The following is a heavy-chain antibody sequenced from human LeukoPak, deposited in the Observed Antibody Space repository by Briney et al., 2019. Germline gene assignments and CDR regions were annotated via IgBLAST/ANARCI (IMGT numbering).Heavy chain of an antibody. Sequence: SETLSLTCTVSGAFISSYYWSWTRQPAGKGLEWIGRIYSSGSTNYSPSLKSRVTMSVDTSKNQFDLQLNSVTAAKTTVYSWGRKELVTATGTDWYFDLSGRGTLVTVSS. J-gene: IGHJ2*01. CDR2: IYSSGST. CDR3: GRKELVTATGTDWYFDL. V-gene: IGHV4-4*07. D-gene: IGHD1-26*01. CDR1: GAFISSYY.